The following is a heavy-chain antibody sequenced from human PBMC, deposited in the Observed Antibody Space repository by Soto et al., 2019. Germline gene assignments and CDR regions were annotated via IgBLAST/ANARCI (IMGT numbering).Heavy chain of an antibody. CDR1: GFTFNNYD. D-gene: IGHD3-10*01. J-gene: IGHJ4*02. CDR3: ARALPPSMIRGFDY. CDR2: IWYDGSRE. V-gene: IGHV3-33*08. Sequence: GGSLRLSCAASGFTFNNYDMHWVRQAPGKGLEWVALIWYDGSREYYIDSVKGRFTISRDDSRKTLSLQMNSLRPEDTAVYYCARALPPSMIRGFDYWGQGT.